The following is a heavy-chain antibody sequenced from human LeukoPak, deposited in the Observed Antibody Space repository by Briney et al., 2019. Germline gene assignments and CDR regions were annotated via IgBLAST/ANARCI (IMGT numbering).Heavy chain of an antibody. D-gene: IGHD2-21*01. CDR3: TRGGRYFMDWFDR. CDR1: GYTFTSYY. Sequence: ASVKVSCKASGYTFTSYYMHWVRQAPGQGLEWMGIINPSGGSTSYAQNFQGRVTMTRDTSISTAYMELSRLTSDDTAVYYCTRGGRYFMDWFDRWGQGTLVTVSS. CDR2: INPSGGST. J-gene: IGHJ5*02. V-gene: IGHV1-46*01.